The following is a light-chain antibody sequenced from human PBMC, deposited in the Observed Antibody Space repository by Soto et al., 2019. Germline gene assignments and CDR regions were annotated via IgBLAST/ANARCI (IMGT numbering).Light chain of an antibody. Sequence: AIQLTQSPSSLSASVGDRVTITCRASQGFTSGLAWYQLKPGTPPKVLIYDISKIQSGVPPRFSGRGSGTDFTLTISSLQPEDFATYYCQQFHSYPLTFGGGTKVEI. V-gene: IGKV1-13*02. J-gene: IGKJ4*02. CDR3: QQFHSYPLT. CDR1: QGFTSG. CDR2: DIS.